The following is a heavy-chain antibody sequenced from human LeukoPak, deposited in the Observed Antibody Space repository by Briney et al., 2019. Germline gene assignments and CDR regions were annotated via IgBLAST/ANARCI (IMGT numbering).Heavy chain of an antibody. V-gene: IGHV3-7*05. D-gene: IGHD3-9*01. J-gene: IGHJ3*01. CDR2: INQDGSKK. CDR1: GFTLSRDW. CDR3: ARDSHILAGVAYDV. Sequence: PGGSLRLSCAASGFTLSRDWMNWVRQAPGKGLEWVANINQDGSKKYYVDSVRGRFTISRDNAKNSLYLQMNSLRAEDTDVYYCARDSHILAGVAYDVWGQGTMVIVSS.